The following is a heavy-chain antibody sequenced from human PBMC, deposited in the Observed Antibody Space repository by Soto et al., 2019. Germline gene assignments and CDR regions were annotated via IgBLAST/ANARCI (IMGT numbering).Heavy chain of an antibody. CDR2: IYSGGST. V-gene: IGHV3-66*01. J-gene: IGHJ4*02. Sequence: GGSLRLSCAASGFTVSSNYMSWVRQAPGKGLEWVSVIYSGGSTYYADSVKGRFTISRDNSKNTLYLQMNSLRAEDTAVYFCARDIVYDPPLFDYWGQGALVTVSS. CDR1: GFTVSSNY. CDR3: ARDIVYDPPLFDY. D-gene: IGHD3-16*02.